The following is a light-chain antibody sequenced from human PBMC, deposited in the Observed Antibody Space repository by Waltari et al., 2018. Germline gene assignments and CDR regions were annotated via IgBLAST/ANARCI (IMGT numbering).Light chain of an antibody. CDR2: ADS. Sequence: SFELTQPSSVSVSPGQTASIACSGDHLGSKWTFRYQQKAGQAPVPVNYADSGRPAGVPGRFSAARSGDTVTLNSSGTQDLDEADYYCQTWDSNIFVFGPGTKVTVL. J-gene: IGLJ1*01. V-gene: IGLV3-1*01. CDR3: QTWDSNIFV. CDR1: HLGSKW.